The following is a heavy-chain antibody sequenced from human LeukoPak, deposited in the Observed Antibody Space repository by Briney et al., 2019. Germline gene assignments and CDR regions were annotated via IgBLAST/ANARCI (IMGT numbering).Heavy chain of an antibody. CDR3: ATVRTRENSGSYYLDY. V-gene: IGHV1-24*01. Sequence: ASVKVSCKVSGYTLTELSMHWVRQAPGKGLEWMGGFDPEDGETIYAQKFQGRVTMTEDTSTDTAYMELSSLRSEDTAVYYCATVRTRENSGSYYLDYWGQGTLVTVSS. J-gene: IGHJ4*02. CDR1: GYTLTELS. D-gene: IGHD1-26*01. CDR2: FDPEDGET.